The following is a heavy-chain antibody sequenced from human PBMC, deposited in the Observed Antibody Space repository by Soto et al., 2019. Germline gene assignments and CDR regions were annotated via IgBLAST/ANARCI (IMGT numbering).Heavy chain of an antibody. CDR1: GGSISSGGYS. CDR3: HARGPLPPAGNGVYYYYGMDV. V-gene: IGHV4-30-2*01. J-gene: IGHJ6*02. D-gene: IGHD1-26*01. Sequence: QLQLQESGSGLVKPSQTLSLTCAVSGGSISSGGYSWSWIRQPPGKGLEWIGYIYHSGSTYYNPSRKNRITISGDRAKNQFSLKLSSVTAADTAVSYCHARGPLPPAGNGVYYYYGMDVWGQGTTVTVS. CDR2: IYHSGST.